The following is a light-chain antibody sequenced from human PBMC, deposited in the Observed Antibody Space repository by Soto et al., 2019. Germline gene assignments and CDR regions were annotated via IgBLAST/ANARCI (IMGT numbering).Light chain of an antibody. CDR1: QSISNW. CDR3: HPYYSYSEA. J-gene: IGKJ1*01. CDR2: NAS. V-gene: IGKV1-5*03. Sequence: GARVTITCRASQSISNWLAWYQQKPGKAPNVLIYNASNLERGVPSRFSGSGSGTEFTLTISILQPHDNATDYCHPYYSYSEAFGQGTKVDIK.